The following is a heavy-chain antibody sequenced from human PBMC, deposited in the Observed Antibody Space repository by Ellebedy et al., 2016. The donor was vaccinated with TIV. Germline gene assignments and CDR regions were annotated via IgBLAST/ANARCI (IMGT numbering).Heavy chain of an antibody. Sequence: GGSLRLXXAASGFTFDDYAMHWVRQAPGKGLEWVSGISWNSGSIGYADSVKGRFTISRDNAKNSLYLQMNSLRAEDTALYYCAKESPDNPYWGQGTLVTVSS. CDR1: GFTFDDYA. V-gene: IGHV3-9*01. CDR3: AKESPDNPY. D-gene: IGHD1-14*01. CDR2: ISWNSGSI. J-gene: IGHJ4*02.